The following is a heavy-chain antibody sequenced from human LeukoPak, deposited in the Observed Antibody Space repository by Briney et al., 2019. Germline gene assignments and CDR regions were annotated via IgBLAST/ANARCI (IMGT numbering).Heavy chain of an antibody. D-gene: IGHD5-18*01. V-gene: IGHV3-21*01. CDR3: ARIRVDTAMVPHDC. Sequence: PGGSLRLSCAASGFTFSSYCMNWVRQAPGKGLEWVSSINSSSSYIYYADIVKGRFTITRNNAKNSLYLQMNSLRAEDTAVYYCARIRVDTAMVPHDCWGQGTLVTASS. CDR1: GFTFSSYC. J-gene: IGHJ4*02. CDR2: INSSSSYI.